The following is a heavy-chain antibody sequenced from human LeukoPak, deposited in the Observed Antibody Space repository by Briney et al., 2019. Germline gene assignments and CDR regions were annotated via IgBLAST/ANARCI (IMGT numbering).Heavy chain of an antibody. CDR2: IYYSGST. Sequence: SETLSLTCTVSGVSISSSSYYWGWIRQPPGKGLEWIGSIYYSGSTYYNPSLKSRVTISVDTSKNQFSLKLSSVTAADTAVYYCARRPRLAWYYFDYWGQGTLVTVSS. CDR3: ARRPRLAWYYFDY. V-gene: IGHV4-39*01. J-gene: IGHJ4*02. CDR1: GVSISSSSYY. D-gene: IGHD3-3*01.